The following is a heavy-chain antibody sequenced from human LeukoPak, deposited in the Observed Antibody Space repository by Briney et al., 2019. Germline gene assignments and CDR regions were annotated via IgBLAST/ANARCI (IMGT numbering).Heavy chain of an antibody. CDR1: GGTFISYA. D-gene: IGHD1-26*01. J-gene: IGHJ4*02. CDR3: ARSFQLSVPSGSSRTSYFDY. V-gene: IGHV1-69*06. Sequence: SVKVSCKASGGTFISYALSWVRQAPGQGLEWMGGIIPIFGTANYAQKFQGRVTITADKSTSTAYMELSSLRSEDTAVYYCARSFQLSVPSGSSRTSYFDYWGQGALVTVSS. CDR2: IIPIFGTA.